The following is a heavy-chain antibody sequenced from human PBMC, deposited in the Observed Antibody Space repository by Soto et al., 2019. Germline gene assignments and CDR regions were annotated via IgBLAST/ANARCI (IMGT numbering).Heavy chain of an antibody. CDR2: IIPIFGTA. Sequence: QVQLVQSGAEVKKPGSSVNVSCKASGGTFSSYAISWVRQAPGQGLEWMGGIIPIFGTANYAQKFQGRVTITADESTSTAYMELSSLRSEDTAVYYCATQYYDFWSGSYGMDVWGQGTTVTVSS. J-gene: IGHJ6*02. D-gene: IGHD3-3*01. CDR1: GGTFSSYA. V-gene: IGHV1-69*12. CDR3: ATQYYDFWSGSYGMDV.